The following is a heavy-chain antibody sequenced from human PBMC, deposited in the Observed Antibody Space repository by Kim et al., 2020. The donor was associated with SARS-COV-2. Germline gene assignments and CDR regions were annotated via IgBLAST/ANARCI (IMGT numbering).Heavy chain of an antibody. J-gene: IGHJ3*02. CDR3: ARGDIVVVPAASSGWWRKSGAFDI. Sequence: GESLQISCKGSGYSFTSYWIGWVRQMPGKGLEWMGIIYPGDSDTRYSPSFQGQVTISADKSISTAYLQWSSLKASDTAMYYCARGDIVVVPAASSGWWRKSGAFDIWGQGTMVTVSS. CDR1: GYSFTSYW. D-gene: IGHD2-2*01. V-gene: IGHV5-51*01. CDR2: IYPGDSDT.